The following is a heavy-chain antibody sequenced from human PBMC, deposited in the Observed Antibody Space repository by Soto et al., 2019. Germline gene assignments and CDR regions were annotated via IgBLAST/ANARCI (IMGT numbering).Heavy chain of an antibody. CDR3: ARAIVVPAAQTPEPRRYYYYYGMDV. D-gene: IGHD2-2*01. Sequence: ASVKVSCKASGYTFASYAISWMRQAPGQGLEWMGWISAYNGNTNYAQKLQGRVTMTTDTSTSTTYMELRSLRSDDTAVYYCARAIVVPAAQTPEPRRYYYYYGMDVWGQGTTVTVSS. CDR2: ISAYNGNT. CDR1: GYTFASYA. V-gene: IGHV1-18*01. J-gene: IGHJ6*02.